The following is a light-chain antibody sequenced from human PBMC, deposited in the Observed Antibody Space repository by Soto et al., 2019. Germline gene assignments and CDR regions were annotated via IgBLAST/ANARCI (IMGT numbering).Light chain of an antibody. CDR2: GTS. CDR3: LQYVSSQWT. J-gene: IGKJ1*01. CDR1: ETIDSNY. Sequence: EKVLTQSPDTLSLSPGGRATLSCRARETIDSNYLAWYQQKPGQAPRLLIYGTSTRATGVPERFRGSGSGTDFTLTISSLGPEDFAVYFCLQYVSSQWTFGQGTKVEIK. V-gene: IGKV3-20*01.